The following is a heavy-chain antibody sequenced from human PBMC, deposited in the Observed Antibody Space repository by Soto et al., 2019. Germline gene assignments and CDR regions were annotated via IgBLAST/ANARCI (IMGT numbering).Heavy chain of an antibody. D-gene: IGHD3-10*01. J-gene: IGHJ6*02. CDR2: ISWDGGST. CDR1: GFTFDDYT. V-gene: IGHV3-43*01. Sequence: GGSLRLSCAASGFTFDDYTMHWVRQAPGKGLEWVSLISWDGGSTYYADSVKGRFTISRDNSKNSLYLQMNSLRTEDTALYYCAKDITMVRGVKRRRYYYGMDVWGQGTTVTVSS. CDR3: AKDITMVRGVKRRRYYYGMDV.